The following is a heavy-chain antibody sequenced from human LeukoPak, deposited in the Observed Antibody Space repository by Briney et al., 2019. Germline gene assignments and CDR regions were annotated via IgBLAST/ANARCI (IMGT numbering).Heavy chain of an antibody. D-gene: IGHD2-21*01. CDR3: ARGHLPPKYSSGGIDI. J-gene: IGHJ3*02. CDR1: GFTFSSYA. Sequence: QSGGSLRLSCAASGFTFSSYAMSWVRQAPGKGLEWVSAISGSGGSTYYADSVKGRFTISRDNSRNTLYLQMNSLRAADTAVYYCARGHLPPKYSSGGIDIWGQGTMVTVSS. V-gene: IGHV3-23*01. CDR2: ISGSGGST.